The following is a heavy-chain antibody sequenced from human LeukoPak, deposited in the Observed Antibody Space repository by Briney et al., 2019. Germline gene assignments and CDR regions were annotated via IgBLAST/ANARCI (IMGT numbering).Heavy chain of an antibody. V-gene: IGHV3-30-3*01. CDR1: GFTFSSYA. Sequence: PGGSLRLSCAASGFTFSSYAMHWVRQAPGKGLEWVAVISYDGSNKYYADSVKGRFTISRDNSKNTLYLQMNSQRAEDTAVYYCARDTYYDFWSGYPNWFDPWGQGTLVTVSS. CDR3: ARDTYYDFWSGYPNWFDP. J-gene: IGHJ5*02. CDR2: ISYDGSNK. D-gene: IGHD3-3*01.